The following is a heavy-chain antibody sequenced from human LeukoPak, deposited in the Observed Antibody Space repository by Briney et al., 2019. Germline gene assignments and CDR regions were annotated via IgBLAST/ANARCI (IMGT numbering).Heavy chain of an antibody. CDR1: GFTFSSYA. V-gene: IGHV3-30*04. J-gene: IGHJ4*02. CDR2: ISYDGSNK. CDR3: ARDRADY. Sequence: GGSLRLSCAASGFTFSSYAMHWVRQAPGKGLEWVAVISYDGSNKYYADSVKGRFTISRDNSKNTLYLQMNSLRAEDTAVYYCARDRADYWGQGTLVTVSS.